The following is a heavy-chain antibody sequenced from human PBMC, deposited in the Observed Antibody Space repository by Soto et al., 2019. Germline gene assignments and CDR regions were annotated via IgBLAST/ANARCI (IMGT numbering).Heavy chain of an antibody. J-gene: IGHJ3*02. CDR1: GYTLTELS. CDR2: FDPEDGET. Sequence: ASVKVSCKVSGYTLTELSMHWVRQAPGKGLEWMGGFDPEDGETIYAQKFQGRVTMTEDTSTDTAYMELSSLRSEDTAVYYCATWALKIKPHAFDTWGQGTMVTVSS. V-gene: IGHV1-24*01. CDR3: ATWALKIKPHAFDT.